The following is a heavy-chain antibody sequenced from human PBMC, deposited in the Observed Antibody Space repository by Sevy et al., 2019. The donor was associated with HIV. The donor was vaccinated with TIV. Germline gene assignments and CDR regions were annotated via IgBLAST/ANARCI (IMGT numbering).Heavy chain of an antibody. J-gene: IGHJ3*02. V-gene: IGHV1-24*01. CDR1: GYGVSDLS. D-gene: IGHD3-22*01. CDR2: YDPEDGET. CDR3: ATSPDYYDSSRDAFDI. Sequence: ASVKVSCKVSGYGVSDLSIHWVRQATGKGLEWMGGYDPEDGETIYAQKFQGRVTMTEDTSTDTAYMELSSLRSEDTAVYYCATSPDYYDSSRDAFDIWGQGTMVTVSS.